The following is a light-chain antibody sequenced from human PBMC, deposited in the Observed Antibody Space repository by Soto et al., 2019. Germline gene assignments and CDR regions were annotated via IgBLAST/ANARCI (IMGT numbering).Light chain of an antibody. Sequence: QSVLTQPASVYGSPGQSITISCTGTSSDVGGYNYVSWYQQHPGKAPKLMIYEVSNRPSGDSDRFSGSKSGNTASLTISGLQAEDEADYYCSSYTSSSTPYVFGSGTRSPS. V-gene: IGLV2-14*03. CDR3: SSYTSSSTPYV. CDR1: SSDVGGYNY. J-gene: IGLJ1*01. CDR2: EVS.